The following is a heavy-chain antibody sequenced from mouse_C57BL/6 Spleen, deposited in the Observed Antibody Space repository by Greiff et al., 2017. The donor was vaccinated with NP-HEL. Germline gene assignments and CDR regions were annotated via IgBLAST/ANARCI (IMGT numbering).Heavy chain of an antibody. CDR3: ARPDRTWFAY. J-gene: IGHJ3*01. CDR2: INPYNGGT. Sequence: VQLQQSGPVLVKPGASVKMSCKASGYTFTDDYMNWVKQSHGKSLEWIGVINPYNGGTSYNQKFKGTATLTVDKSSSTAYMELNSLTSEDSAVYYGARPDRTWFAYWGQGTLVTVSA. V-gene: IGHV1-19*01. CDR1: GYTFTDDY.